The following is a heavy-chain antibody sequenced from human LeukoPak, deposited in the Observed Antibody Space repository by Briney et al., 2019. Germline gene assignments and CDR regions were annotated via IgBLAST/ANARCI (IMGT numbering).Heavy chain of an antibody. CDR2: ISHNGNT. CDR1: GGSISSSNW. D-gene: IGHD3-10*01. Sequence: SETLSLTCTVSGGSISSSNWWSWDRQPPGKGLEWIGEISHNGNTNYTPSLKSRVTISLDKSKNQFSLKLSSVTAADTAVYSCVRVYYGSGTYYGIFDYWGQGTLVTVSS. CDR3: VRVYYGSGTYYGIFDY. V-gene: IGHV4-4*02. J-gene: IGHJ4*02.